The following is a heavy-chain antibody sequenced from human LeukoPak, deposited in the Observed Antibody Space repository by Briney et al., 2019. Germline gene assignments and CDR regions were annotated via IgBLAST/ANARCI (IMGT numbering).Heavy chain of an antibody. V-gene: IGHV3-30-3*01. J-gene: IGHJ1*01. CDR3: ARSLVVVAATEH. Sequence: PGRSLRLSCAASGLTFSSHPMHWVRQAPGKGLEWVAVISQDGSKRHYTDSVKGRFIISRDNSRNTLYLQMNSLRAEDTAVYYCARSLVVVAATEHWGQGTLVTVSS. D-gene: IGHD2-15*01. CDR1: GLTFSSHP. CDR2: ISQDGSKR.